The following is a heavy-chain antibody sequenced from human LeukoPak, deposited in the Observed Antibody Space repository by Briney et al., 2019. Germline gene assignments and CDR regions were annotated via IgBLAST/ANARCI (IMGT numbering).Heavy chain of an antibody. D-gene: IGHD4-17*01. J-gene: IGHJ4*02. CDR3: AREDGDYYYFDY. Sequence: SETLSLTCTVSGGSISSYYWSWLRQPPGKGLEGFGYIYYSGSTNYNPSLKSRVTISVDTSKNQFSLKLSSVTAADTAVYYCAREDGDYYYFDYWGQGTLVTVSS. CDR1: GGSISSYY. CDR2: IYYSGST. V-gene: IGHV4-59*01.